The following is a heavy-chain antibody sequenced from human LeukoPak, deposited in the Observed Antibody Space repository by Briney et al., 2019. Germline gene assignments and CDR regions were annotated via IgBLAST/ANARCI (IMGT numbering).Heavy chain of an antibody. V-gene: IGHV5-51*01. CDR3: AIRGFAYSGSHWGFDI. J-gene: IGHJ3*02. CDR1: GYSFTTYW. D-gene: IGHD5-12*01. Sequence: GESLKISWKGSGYSFTTYWNGWVRQMPGKGLEWLGIIYPGGSDTTYSPSFQGQVTISAEKSISTAYIQWSSLKASDTAMYYCAIRGFAYSGSHWGFDIWGQGTMVTVSS. CDR2: IYPGGSDT.